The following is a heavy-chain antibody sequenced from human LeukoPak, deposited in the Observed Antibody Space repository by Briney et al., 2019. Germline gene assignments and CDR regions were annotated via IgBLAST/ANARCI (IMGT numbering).Heavy chain of an antibody. D-gene: IGHD5-12*01. Sequence: ASVKVSCKASGYTFTSYDINWVRQATGQGLEWMGWISASNGNTNYAQKLQGRVTMTTETSTSTAYMELRSLRSDDTAVYYCARALSRGYSGYDYGLGYWGQGTLVTVSS. J-gene: IGHJ4*02. CDR3: ARALSRGYSGYDYGLGY. CDR2: ISASNGNT. CDR1: GYTFTSYD. V-gene: IGHV1-18*01.